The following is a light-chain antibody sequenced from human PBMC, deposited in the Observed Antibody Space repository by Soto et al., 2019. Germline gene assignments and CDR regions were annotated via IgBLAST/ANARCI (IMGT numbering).Light chain of an antibody. CDR1: ESISSW. CDR2: KAS. J-gene: IGKJ1*01. Sequence: DIQMTQSPSTLSASVGDRVTITCRASESISSWLAWFQQEPGKAPKLLIYKASSLDTGVPSRFSGSGSGTKFTPTISSLQPDDFATYYCQQYNSYPWTFGQGTKVEIK. CDR3: QQYNSYPWT. V-gene: IGKV1-5*03.